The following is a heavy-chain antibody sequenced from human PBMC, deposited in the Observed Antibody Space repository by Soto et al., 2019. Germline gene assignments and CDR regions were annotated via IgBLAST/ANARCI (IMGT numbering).Heavy chain of an antibody. CDR2: ITSDGKSR. CDR1: GFNFSNHW. D-gene: IGHD2-21*02. V-gene: IGHV3-74*01. CDR3: ARESGDWPLNWFDP. J-gene: IGHJ5*02. Sequence: GGSLRLSCAASGFNFSNHWMHWVRQRPAEGLVWVSRITSDGKSRAYAESVKGRFAISRDNAKNTLYLQMNGLTAEDTAVYYCARESGDWPLNWFDPWGQGTLVTVSS.